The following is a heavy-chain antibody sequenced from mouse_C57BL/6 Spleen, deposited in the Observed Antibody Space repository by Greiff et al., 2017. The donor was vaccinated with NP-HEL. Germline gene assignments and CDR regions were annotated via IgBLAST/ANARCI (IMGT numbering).Heavy chain of an antibody. Sequence: VQLQQSGAELARPGASVKLSCKASGYTFTSYGISWVKQRTGQGLEWIGEIYPRSGNTYYNEKFKGKATLTADKSSSTAYMELRSLTSEDSAVYFCARGYDGYSLAYWGQGTLVTVSA. J-gene: IGHJ3*01. V-gene: IGHV1-81*01. CDR2: IYPRSGNT. CDR1: GYTFTSYG. CDR3: ARGYDGYSLAY. D-gene: IGHD2-3*01.